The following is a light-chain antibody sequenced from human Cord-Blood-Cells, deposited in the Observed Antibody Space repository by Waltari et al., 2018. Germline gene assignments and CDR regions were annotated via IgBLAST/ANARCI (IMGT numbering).Light chain of an antibody. Sequence: EIVLTQSPATLSLSPGERATLSCMASQSVSSYLAWYQQKPGLAPRLLIYDASNRATGIPARFSGSGSGTDFTLTISSLEPEDFAVYYCQQRSNWPWTFGQGTKVEIK. J-gene: IGKJ1*01. V-gene: IGKV3-11*01. CDR2: DAS. CDR3: QQRSNWPWT. CDR1: QSVSSY.